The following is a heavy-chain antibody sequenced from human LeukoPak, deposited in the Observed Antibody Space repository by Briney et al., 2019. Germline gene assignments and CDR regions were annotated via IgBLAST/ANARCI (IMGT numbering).Heavy chain of an antibody. J-gene: IGHJ4*02. D-gene: IGHD5/OR15-5a*01. Sequence: PGGSLRLSCAASGFTFSSYAMSWVRQAPGKGLEWVSGISGSGGSTYYADSVKGRFTISRDNTKNTLYLQVNSLRAEDTAVYYCAKDQSGYTVYYFDYWGQGTLVTVSS. V-gene: IGHV3-23*01. CDR2: ISGSGGST. CDR3: AKDQSGYTVYYFDY. CDR1: GFTFSSYA.